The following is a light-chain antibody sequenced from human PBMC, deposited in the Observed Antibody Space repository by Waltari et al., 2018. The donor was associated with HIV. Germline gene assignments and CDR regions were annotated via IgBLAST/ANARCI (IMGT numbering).Light chain of an antibody. V-gene: IGLV2-11*01. CDR1: SSDVGGYNY. J-gene: IGLJ1*01. CDR3: CSYAGSYTYV. CDR2: DVN. Sequence: QSALTQPRSVSGSPGQSVTISCTGTSSDVGGYNYVSWYQRHPGKAPKLMIYDVNNRPSGVPDRCSGSKSGNTASLTISGLQAEDEADYYCCSYAGSYTYVFGTETKVTVL.